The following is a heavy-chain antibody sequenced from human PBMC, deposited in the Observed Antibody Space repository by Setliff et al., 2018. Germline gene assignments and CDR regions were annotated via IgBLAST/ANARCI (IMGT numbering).Heavy chain of an antibody. Sequence: PGGSLRLSCAASGFAFSRHAISWVRQAPGKGLEWVANIKQDGSEKYYVDSVKGRFTISRDNAKNSLFLQMNSLRAEDTAVYYCARDGGEYWGQGTLVTVSS. J-gene: IGHJ4*02. CDR2: IKQDGSEK. CDR3: ARDGGEY. CDR1: GFAFSRHA. V-gene: IGHV3-7*01. D-gene: IGHD3-16*01.